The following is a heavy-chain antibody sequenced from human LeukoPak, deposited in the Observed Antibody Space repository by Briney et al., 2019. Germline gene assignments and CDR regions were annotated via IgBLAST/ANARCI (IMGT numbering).Heavy chain of an antibody. V-gene: IGHV3-43*02. CDR1: GFTFDDYA. CDR2: ISGDGGST. CDR3: AKDFYDFWSGYRFYFDS. Sequence: GGSLRLSCAASGFTFDDYAMHWVRQAPGKGLEWVSLISGDGGSTYYADSVKGRFTISRDNSKNSLYLQMNSLRTEDTALYYCAKDFYDFWSGYRFYFDSWGQGTLVTVSS. J-gene: IGHJ4*02. D-gene: IGHD3-3*01.